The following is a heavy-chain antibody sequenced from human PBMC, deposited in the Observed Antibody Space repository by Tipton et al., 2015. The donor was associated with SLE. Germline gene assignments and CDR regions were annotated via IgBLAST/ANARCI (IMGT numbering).Heavy chain of an antibody. CDR3: ARDKIPRRGDY. D-gene: IGHD1-14*01. CDR2: ISSSGSTI. CDR1: GFTFSDYY. Sequence: SLRLSCTASGFTFSDYYMSWIRQAPGKGLEWVSSISSSGSTIYYADSVKGRFTISRDNAKNSLYLQMNSLRAEDAAVYFCARDKIPRRGDYWGQGTLVTVSS. J-gene: IGHJ4*02. V-gene: IGHV3-11*01.